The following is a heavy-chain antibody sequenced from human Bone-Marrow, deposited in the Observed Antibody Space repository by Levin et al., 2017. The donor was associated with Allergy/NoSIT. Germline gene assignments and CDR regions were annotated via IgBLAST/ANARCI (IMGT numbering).Heavy chain of an antibody. D-gene: IGHD2-15*01. J-gene: IGHJ4*02. CDR1: GFTFSSYG. CDR2: ISYDGSNK. Sequence: GESLMISCAASGFTFSSYGMHWVRQAPGKGLEWVAVISYDGSNKYYADSVKGRFTISRDNSKNTLYLQMNSLRAEDTAVYYCAKNRHRVDCGSFDYWGQGTLVTVSS. CDR3: AKNRHRVDCGSFDY. V-gene: IGHV3-30*18.